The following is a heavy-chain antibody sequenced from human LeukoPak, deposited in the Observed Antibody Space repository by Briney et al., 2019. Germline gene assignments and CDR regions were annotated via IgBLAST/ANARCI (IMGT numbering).Heavy chain of an antibody. J-gene: IGHJ6*02. CDR2: IYPGDSDT. Sequence: GESLKISCKGSGYSFTSYWVGWVRQMPGKGLEWMGIIYPGDSDTRYSPSFQGQVTISADKSISTAYLQWSSLKASDTAMYYCARHLIPRGSYYVGLSGDYYYYGMDVWGQGTTVTVSS. V-gene: IGHV5-51*01. D-gene: IGHD1-26*01. CDR1: GYSFTSYW. CDR3: ARHLIPRGSYYVGLSGDYYYYGMDV.